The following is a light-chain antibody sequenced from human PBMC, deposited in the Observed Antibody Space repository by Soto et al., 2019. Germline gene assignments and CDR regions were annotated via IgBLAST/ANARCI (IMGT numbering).Light chain of an antibody. CDR1: QSVSSSY. CDR3: QQSGSSPRT. V-gene: IGKV3-20*01. J-gene: IGKJ1*01. Sequence: EIVLTQSPGTLSLSPGERATLSCSASQSVSSSYLAWYQQKPGQAPRLLIYGASSRATGIPDRFSGSGSVIDFTLTISRLEPEDFAVYYCQQSGSSPRTFGQGTKVEIK. CDR2: GAS.